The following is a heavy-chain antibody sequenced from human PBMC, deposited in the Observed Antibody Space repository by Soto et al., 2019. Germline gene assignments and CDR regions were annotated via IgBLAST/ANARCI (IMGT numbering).Heavy chain of an antibody. J-gene: IGHJ4*02. V-gene: IGHV4-30-4*01. CDR2: IYYGEST. CDR1: GGSVDSGNHY. CDR3: ARDMGSAMTTRIFDH. D-gene: IGHD4-17*01. Sequence: QVLVQESGPGLVKPSQTLTLSCTVSGGSVDSGNHYWNWIRQPPGKGLEWIGYIYYGESTYSNPSLKSRATISVDTSQSRFSLRLTSVTATDTAVYYCARDMGSAMTTRIFDHWGQGTLVTVSS.